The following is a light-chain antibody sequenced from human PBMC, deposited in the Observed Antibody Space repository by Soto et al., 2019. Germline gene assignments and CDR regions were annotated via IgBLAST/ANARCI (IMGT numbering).Light chain of an antibody. CDR1: RSISSY. Sequence: DIQMTPSPSSLSASVGDRVTITCRASRSISSYLNWYQQKPGKAPKLLIFRISTLQSGVPSRFSGSGSGTDFTLTISSLQPEDFAIYYCQQSYSTPPWTFGQGTKVEIK. V-gene: IGKV1-39*01. J-gene: IGKJ1*01. CDR2: RIS. CDR3: QQSYSTPPWT.